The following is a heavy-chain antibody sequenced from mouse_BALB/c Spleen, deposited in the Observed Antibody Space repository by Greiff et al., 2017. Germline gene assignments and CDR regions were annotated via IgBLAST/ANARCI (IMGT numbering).Heavy chain of an antibody. V-gene: IGHV2-3*01. CDR3: AKWMITTRAGAMDY. Sequence: VQLQQSGPGLVAPSQSLSITCTVSGFSLTSYGVSWVRQPPGKGLEWLGVIWGDGSTNYHSALISRLSISKDNSKSQVFLKLNSLQTDDTATYYCAKWMITTRAGAMDYWGQGTSVTVSS. J-gene: IGHJ4*01. D-gene: IGHD2-4*01. CDR1: GFSLTSYG. CDR2: IWGDGST.